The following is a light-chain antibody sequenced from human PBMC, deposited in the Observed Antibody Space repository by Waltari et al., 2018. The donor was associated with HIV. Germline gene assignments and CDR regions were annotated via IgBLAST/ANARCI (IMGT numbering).Light chain of an antibody. CDR1: GSDGGSYYL. CDR2: EGN. J-gene: IGLJ2*01. CDR3: CSYVNNEKI. V-gene: IGLV2-23*01. Sequence: QSALTQPASVSGSPGQSITISCTGHGSDGGSYYLVSWYQHHPGKAPKLLLYEGNKRPSGVSIRFSGSKSGNTASLTIAGLQAEDEADYYCCSYVNNEKIFGGGTKLTVL.